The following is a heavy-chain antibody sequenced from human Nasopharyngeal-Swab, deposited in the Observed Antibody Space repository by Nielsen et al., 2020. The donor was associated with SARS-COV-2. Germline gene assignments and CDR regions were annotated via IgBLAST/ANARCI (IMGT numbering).Heavy chain of an antibody. CDR2: ISGSGDTT. V-gene: IGHV3-23*01. Sequence: GESLKISCAASGFTFSSYAMSLVRQAPGKGLEWVSIISGSGDTTYYADSVKDRFTISRDNSKNTLYMQTNSLRVEDTAVYYCAKAPYLRGLDVWGQGTTVTVSS. CDR1: GFTFSSYA. CDR3: AKAPYLRGLDV. D-gene: IGHD2-21*01. J-gene: IGHJ6*02.